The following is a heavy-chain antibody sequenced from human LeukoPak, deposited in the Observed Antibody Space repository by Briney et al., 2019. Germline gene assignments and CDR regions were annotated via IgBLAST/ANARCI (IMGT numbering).Heavy chain of an antibody. J-gene: IGHJ6*02. CDR2: IYTSGST. CDR1: GGSISSYY. D-gene: IGHD4-17*01. CDR3: ARDGPCGDYGIDYYYYGMDV. Sequence: SETLSLTCTVSGGSISSYYWSWIRQPAGKGLEWIGRIYTSGSTNYNPSLKSRVTMSVDTSKNQFSLKLSSVTAADTAVYYCARDGPCGDYGIDYYYYGMDVWGQGTTVTVSS. V-gene: IGHV4-4*07.